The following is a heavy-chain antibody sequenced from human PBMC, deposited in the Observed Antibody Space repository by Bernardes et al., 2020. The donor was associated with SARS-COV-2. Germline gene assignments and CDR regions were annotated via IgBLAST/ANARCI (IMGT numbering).Heavy chain of an antibody. Sequence: ASVKVSCKASGYTFTSYDINWVRQATGQGLEWMGWMNPNSGNTGYAQKFQGRVTMTRNTSISTAYMELSSLRSEDTAVYYCASSNDEYSSSSGGFDYWGQGTLVTVSS. J-gene: IGHJ4*02. V-gene: IGHV1-8*01. CDR1: GYTFTSYD. D-gene: IGHD6-6*01. CDR3: ASSNDEYSSSSGGFDY. CDR2: MNPNSGNT.